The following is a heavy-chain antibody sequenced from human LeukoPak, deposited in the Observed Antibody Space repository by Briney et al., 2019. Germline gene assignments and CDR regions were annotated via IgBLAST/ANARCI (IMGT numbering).Heavy chain of an antibody. D-gene: IGHD3-10*01. CDR3: ARGGLLWFGDSPYYFDY. J-gene: IGHJ4*02. CDR1: GGTFSSYA. V-gene: IGHV1-69*04. CDR2: IIPILGIA. Sequence: SVKVSCKTSGGTFSSYAISWVRQAPGQGLEWMGRIIPILGIANYAQKFQGRVTITADKSTSTAYMELSSLRSEDTAVYYCARGGLLWFGDSPYYFDYWGQGTLVTVSS.